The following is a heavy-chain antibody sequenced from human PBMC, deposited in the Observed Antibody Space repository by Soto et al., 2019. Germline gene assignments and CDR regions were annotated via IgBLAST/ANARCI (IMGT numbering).Heavy chain of an antibody. CDR1: GGTFSSYA. CDR2: IIPIFGTA. J-gene: IGHJ6*02. Sequence: SVKVSCKASGGTFSSYAISWVRQAPGQGLEWMGGIIPIFGTANYAQKFQGRVTITADESTSTAYMELSSLRSEDTAVYYCARCITIFGVVITPYYYGMDVWGQGTTVTVSS. D-gene: IGHD3-3*01. V-gene: IGHV1-69*13. CDR3: ARCITIFGVVITPYYYGMDV.